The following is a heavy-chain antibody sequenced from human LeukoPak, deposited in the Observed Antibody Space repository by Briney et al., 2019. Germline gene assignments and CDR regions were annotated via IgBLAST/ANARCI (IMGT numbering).Heavy chain of an antibody. D-gene: IGHD3-22*01. CDR1: GFTFSNAW. CDR2: IKSKTDGGTT. J-gene: IGHJ4*02. CDR3: AKDLREGNTYYFDSSPGIDY. Sequence: GGSLRLSCAASGFTFSNAWLNWVRQAPGKGLEWVGHIKSKTDGGTTDYAAPVKGRFTISRDNSKNTLYLQMNSLRAEDTALYYCAKDLREGNTYYFDSSPGIDYWGQGTLVTVSS. V-gene: IGHV3-15*01.